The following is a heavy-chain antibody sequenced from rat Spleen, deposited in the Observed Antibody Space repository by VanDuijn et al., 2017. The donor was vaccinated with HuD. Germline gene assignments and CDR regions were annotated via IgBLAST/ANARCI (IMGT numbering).Heavy chain of an antibody. CDR2: ITNAGGGT. J-gene: IGHJ3*01. CDR3: TTFSDYATSPFAY. V-gene: IGHV5-29*01. D-gene: IGHD1-6*01. CDR1: GFTFSHYG. Sequence: EVQLVESGGDLVQPGRSLKLTCAASGFTFSHYGMAWVRQAPTKGLEWVASITNAGGGTHYPDSVKGRFTISRDIAKSTLYLQMNSLRSEDTATYYCTTFSDYATSPFAYWGRGALVTVSS.